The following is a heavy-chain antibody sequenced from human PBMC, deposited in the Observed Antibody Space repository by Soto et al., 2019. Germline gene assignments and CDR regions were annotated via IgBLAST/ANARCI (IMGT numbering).Heavy chain of an antibody. V-gene: IGHV3-15*01. CDR2: IKSKTDGGTT. J-gene: IGHJ4*02. D-gene: IGHD3-10*01. Sequence: EVQLVESGGGLVKPGGSLRLSCAASGFTFSNAWMSWVRQAPGKGLEWVGRIKSKTDGGTTDYAAPVKGRFTISRDDSKITLYLQMNSLKTEDTAVYYCTTDYNYGSGSSDYWGQGTLVTVSS. CDR1: GFTFSNAW. CDR3: TTDYNYGSGSSDY.